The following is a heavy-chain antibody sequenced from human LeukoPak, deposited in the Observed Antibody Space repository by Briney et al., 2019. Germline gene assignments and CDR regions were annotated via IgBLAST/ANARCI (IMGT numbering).Heavy chain of an antibody. V-gene: IGHV3-48*03. J-gene: IGHJ4*02. CDR1: GFTFSNYE. D-gene: IGHD3-3*01. CDR3: VRRDVFDTSGYFYY. Sequence: GGSLRLSCGGSGFTFSNYEMTWVRQAPGKGLEWVSYISSSGSPIYYAESVKGRFTFSRDNARNSMYLQMNNLRAEDTAVYYCVRRDVFDTSGYFYYWGQGTQVIVSS. CDR2: ISSSGSPI.